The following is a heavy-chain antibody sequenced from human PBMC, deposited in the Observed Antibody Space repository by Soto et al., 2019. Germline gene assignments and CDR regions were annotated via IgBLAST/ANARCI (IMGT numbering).Heavy chain of an antibody. J-gene: IGHJ3*02. Sequence: SVKVSCKASGGTXSSYAISWPRHAPGQGLEWMGGIIPIFGTANYAQKFQGRVTITADESTRTAYMELSSMRSEDTAVYYCARSSFITMPDRDAFDIWGKGTMVTVSS. D-gene: IGHD3-10*01. V-gene: IGHV1-69*13. CDR3: ARSSFITMPDRDAFDI. CDR1: GGTXSSYA. CDR2: IIPIFGTA.